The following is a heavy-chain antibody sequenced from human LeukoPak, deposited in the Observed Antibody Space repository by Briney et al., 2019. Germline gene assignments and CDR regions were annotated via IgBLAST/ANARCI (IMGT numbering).Heavy chain of an antibody. J-gene: IGHJ3*02. Sequence: GGSLRLSCTASGFTFSDYAMSWVRQAPGEGLEWVSSISDNGGGTYYADSVKGRFTISRDNSKNTLFLQMNSLRAEDSAVYYCAKNGFMGTYYYDSSGYSDAFDIWGQGTMVTVSS. V-gene: IGHV3-23*01. CDR1: GFTFSDYA. D-gene: IGHD3-22*01. CDR3: AKNGFMGTYYYDSSGYSDAFDI. CDR2: ISDNGGGT.